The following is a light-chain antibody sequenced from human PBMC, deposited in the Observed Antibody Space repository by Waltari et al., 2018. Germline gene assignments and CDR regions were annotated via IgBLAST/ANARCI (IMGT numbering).Light chain of an antibody. J-gene: IGLJ3*02. CDR3: AAWDDRMNGHWV. CDR1: SSNIADNV. V-gene: IGLV1-44*01. CDR2: RNE. Sequence: QSVLTQPPSASGTPGQRVTISCSGSSSNIADNVVNWYQQLPGKAPKLLIYRNEQRPSGVPDRFSASKSGTSASLAISGLQSEDEADYYCAAWDDRMNGHWVFGGGTKVTVL.